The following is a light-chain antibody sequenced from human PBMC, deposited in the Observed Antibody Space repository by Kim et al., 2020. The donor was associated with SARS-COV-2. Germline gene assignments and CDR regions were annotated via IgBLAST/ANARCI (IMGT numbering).Light chain of an antibody. CDR1: SSDVGGYNF. CDR2: DVG. Sequence: QSALTQPASVSGSPGQSITISCTGTSSDVGGYNFVSWYQQHPGKAPKVMIYDVGNRPSGVSNRFSGSKSGNTASLTISGLQAEDEADYYCSSYTSSSTYVFGTGTKVTVL. CDR3: SSYTSSSTYV. J-gene: IGLJ1*01. V-gene: IGLV2-14*03.